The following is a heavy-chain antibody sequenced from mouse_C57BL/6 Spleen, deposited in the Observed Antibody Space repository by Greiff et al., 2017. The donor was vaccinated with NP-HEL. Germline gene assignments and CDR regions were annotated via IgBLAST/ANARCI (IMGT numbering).Heavy chain of an antibody. CDR2: IYPSDSET. V-gene: IGHV1-61*01. Sequence: VQLQQPGAELVRPGSSVKLSCKASGYTFTSYWMDWVKQRPGQGLEWIGNIYPSDSETHYNQKFKDKATLTVDKSSSTAYMQLSSRTSEDSAVYYCARQDYSNPFAYWGQGTLVTVSA. CDR3: ARQDYSNPFAY. CDR1: GYTFTSYW. D-gene: IGHD2-5*01. J-gene: IGHJ3*01.